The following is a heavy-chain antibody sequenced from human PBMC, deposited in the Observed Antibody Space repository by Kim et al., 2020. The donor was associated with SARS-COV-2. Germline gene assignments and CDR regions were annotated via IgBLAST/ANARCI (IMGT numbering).Heavy chain of an antibody. V-gene: IGHV3-15*01. CDR1: GFIFTTAW. J-gene: IGHJ4*02. CDR2: IRSKTDGETT. D-gene: IGHD7-27*01. Sequence: GGSLRLSCSASGFIFTTAWMGWDRQAPGKGLEWVGRIRSKTDGETTDYFEAVKGRFTISRDDSEKTLYLQMNSLKIEDTAMYYCTTADLGKWGQGILVTVSS. CDR3: TTADLGK.